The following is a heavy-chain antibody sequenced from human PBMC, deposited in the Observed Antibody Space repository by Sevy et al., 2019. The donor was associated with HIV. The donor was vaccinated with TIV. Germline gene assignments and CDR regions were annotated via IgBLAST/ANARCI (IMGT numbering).Heavy chain of an antibody. Sequence: GGSLRLSCAASGFSFRNYGMHWVRQAPGKGLEWVAFISNDGSNKYYADSVKGRLTISRDNSQNTLYLQVNNVRADDTAVFYCAKNIWTGYYVPHGYWGQGTLVTVSS. CDR3: AKNIWTGYYVPHGY. CDR2: ISNDGSNK. D-gene: IGHD3-9*01. J-gene: IGHJ4*02. CDR1: GFSFRNYG. V-gene: IGHV3-30*02.